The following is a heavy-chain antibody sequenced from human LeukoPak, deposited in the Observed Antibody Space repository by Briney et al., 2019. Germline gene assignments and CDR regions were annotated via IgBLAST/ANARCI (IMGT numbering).Heavy chain of an antibody. V-gene: IGHV4-30-4*01. D-gene: IGHD6-13*01. J-gene: IGHJ4*02. CDR2: IYYSGST. Sequence: SQTLSLTCTVSGGSISSGDYYWSWIRQPPGKGLEWIGYIYYSGSTYYNPSLKSRVTISVDTSKNQFSLKLSSVTAADTAVYYCARLYSSSWQFDYWGQGTLVTVSS. CDR3: ARLYSSSWQFDY. CDR1: GGSISSGDYY.